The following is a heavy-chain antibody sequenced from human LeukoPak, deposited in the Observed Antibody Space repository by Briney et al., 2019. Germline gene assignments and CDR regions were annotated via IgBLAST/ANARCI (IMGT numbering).Heavy chain of an antibody. CDR1: GFTFNGYW. D-gene: IGHD1-26*01. CDR2: IKEDGSAK. V-gene: IGHV3-7*01. J-gene: IGHJ4*02. Sequence: GGSLRLSCAASGFTFNGYWMSWVRQAPGQGLEWVANIKEDGSAKYYVDSVKGRFIISRDNTKNSLYLQMNSLRIEDTAVYYCVPHLSSGGYSVFHNWGQGTGATVSS. CDR3: VPHLSSGGYSVFHN.